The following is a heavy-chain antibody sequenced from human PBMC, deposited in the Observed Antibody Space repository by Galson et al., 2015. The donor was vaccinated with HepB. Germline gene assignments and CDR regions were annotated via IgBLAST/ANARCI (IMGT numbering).Heavy chain of an antibody. V-gene: IGHV3-7*03. J-gene: IGHJ4*02. Sequence: SLRLSCAASGFTFSEYRMSWVRLAPGKGLEWVANLKADGGEKYVDSVKGRFSISRDNAKNSLYLQMSSLRAEDTALYYCARGINGAWDYWGQGTLVTVSP. CDR3: ARGINGAWDY. CDR2: LKADGGEK. D-gene: IGHD2-8*01. CDR1: GFTFSEYR.